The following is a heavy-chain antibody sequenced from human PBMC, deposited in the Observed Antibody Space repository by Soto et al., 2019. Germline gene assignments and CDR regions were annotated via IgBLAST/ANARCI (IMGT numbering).Heavy chain of an antibody. CDR3: ARDVPLNYYDGTYYYYAMDV. Sequence: QVQLVQSGAEVKKPGSSVTVSCKASGGAFSGHAISWVRQAPGQGLEWMGGIIPFFKATNYAQKFQGRVTLTADESTSTAYMDLSSLRSEDTAVYYCARDVPLNYYDGTYYYYAMDVWGQGTTVTVSS. CDR2: IIPFFKAT. CDR1: GGAFSGHA. J-gene: IGHJ6*02. V-gene: IGHV1-69*01. D-gene: IGHD3-16*01.